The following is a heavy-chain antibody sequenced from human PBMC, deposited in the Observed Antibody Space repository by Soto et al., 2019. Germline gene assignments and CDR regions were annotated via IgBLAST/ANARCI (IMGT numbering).Heavy chain of an antibody. J-gene: IGHJ4*02. V-gene: IGHV3-30-3*01. CDR2: ISYDGSNK. CDR1: GFTFSSYA. CDR3: ASLSSGYYYAWPFDY. Sequence: LRLSCAASGFTFSSYAMHWVRQAPGKGLEWVAVISYDGSNKYYADSVKGRFTISRDISKNTLYLQVNSLGAEDTAVYYCASLSSGYYYAWPFDYWGQGTLVTVSS. D-gene: IGHD3-22*01.